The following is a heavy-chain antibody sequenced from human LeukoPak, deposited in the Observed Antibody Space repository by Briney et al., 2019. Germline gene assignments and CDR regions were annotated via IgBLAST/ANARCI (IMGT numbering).Heavy chain of an antibody. Sequence: GRSLRLSCAASGFTFSDYYMSWIRQAPGKGLEWVSYISSSGSTIYYADSVKGRFTISRDNAKNSLYLQMNSLRAEDTAVYYCARDRDVERWLQLEYYFDYWGQGTLVTVSS. D-gene: IGHD5-24*01. J-gene: IGHJ4*02. CDR1: GFTFSDYY. CDR2: ISSSGSTI. CDR3: ARDRDVERWLQLEYYFDY. V-gene: IGHV3-11*04.